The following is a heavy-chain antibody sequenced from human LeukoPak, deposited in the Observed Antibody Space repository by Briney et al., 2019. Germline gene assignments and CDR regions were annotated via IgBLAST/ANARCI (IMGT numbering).Heavy chain of an antibody. CDR3: ARVLVSWGVRGAPYYFDY. CDR2: IYYSGSS. J-gene: IGHJ4*02. Sequence: PSETLSLTCTVSGGPISTYYWSWIRQSAGKGPEWIGYIYYSGSSSYNPSLESRVTMSVDTSKNQFSLKLRSVTAADTAVYYCARVLVSWGVRGAPYYFDYWGQGTLLTVSS. D-gene: IGHD3-10*01. V-gene: IGHV4-59*01. CDR1: GGPISTYY.